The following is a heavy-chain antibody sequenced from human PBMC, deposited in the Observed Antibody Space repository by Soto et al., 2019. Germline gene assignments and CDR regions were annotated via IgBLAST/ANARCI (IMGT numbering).Heavy chain of an antibody. CDR2: IRRKANSYTT. J-gene: IGHJ6*02. D-gene: IGHD6-19*01. CDR1: GLIFSDYH. V-gene: IGHV3-72*01. CDR3: AMLGGWSGGSSGMDV. Sequence: EVQLVESGGGLVQPGGSLRLYWAASGLIFSDYHMDWVRQAPGKGLEWVGRIRRKANSYTTEYAASVKGRFTISRDDSKNSLYLQMNSLKSEDTAVYYCAMLGGWSGGSSGMDVWGQGTTVTVSS.